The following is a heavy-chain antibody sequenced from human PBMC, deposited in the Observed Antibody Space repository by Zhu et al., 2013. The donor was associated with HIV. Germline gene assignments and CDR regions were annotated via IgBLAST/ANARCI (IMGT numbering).Heavy chain of an antibody. Sequence: QVQLVQSGAEVKKPGASVKVSCKASGYTFTSYYMHWVRQAPGQGLEWMGIINPSGGSTSYAQRFQGRVTMTRDTSTSTVYMELSSLRSEDTAAYYCARGTRWGLRSQYYFDYWGQGTLVTVSS. CDR3: ARGTRWGLRSQYYFDY. V-gene: IGHV1-46*03. CDR2: INPSGGST. CDR1: GYTFTSYY. J-gene: IGHJ4*02. D-gene: IGHD2-21*02.